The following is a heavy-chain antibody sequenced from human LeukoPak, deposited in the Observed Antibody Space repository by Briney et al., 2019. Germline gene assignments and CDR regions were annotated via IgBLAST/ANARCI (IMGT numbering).Heavy chain of an antibody. J-gene: IGHJ4*02. D-gene: IGHD5-12*01. Sequence: SQTLSLTCTVSGGSISSGDYYWSWIRQPPGKGLEWIGYIYYSGSTYYNPSLKSRVTISVDTSKNQFSLKLSSVTAADTAVYYCARRVPTMGEIDYWGQGTLVTVSS. CDR1: GGSISSGDYY. V-gene: IGHV4-30-4*01. CDR3: ARRVPTMGEIDY. CDR2: IYYSGST.